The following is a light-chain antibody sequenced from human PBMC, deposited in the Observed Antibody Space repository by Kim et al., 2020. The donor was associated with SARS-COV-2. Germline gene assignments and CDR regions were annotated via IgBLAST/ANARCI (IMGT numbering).Light chain of an antibody. CDR1: PGTLTSGHF. J-gene: IGLJ2*01. Sequence: GGTVTRTCGSNPGTLTSGHFPYWFQQKPGQAPRALIYNTDYKDPWTPARFSGSRLGGKAALTLSDAQAKDEADYYCLLSYGDTRKIFGGGTQLTVL. V-gene: IGLV7-46*01. CDR2: NTD. CDR3: LLSYGDTRKI.